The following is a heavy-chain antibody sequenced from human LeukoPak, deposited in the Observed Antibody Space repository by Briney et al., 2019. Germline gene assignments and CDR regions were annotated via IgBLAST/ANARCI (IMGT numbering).Heavy chain of an antibody. CDR1: GFTFSSYG. V-gene: IGHV3-30*02. Sequence: GGSLRLSCAASGFTFSSYGMHCVRQAPGEGLEWVAFIRYDGSNKYYADSVKGRFTISRDNSKNTLYLQMNSLRAEDTAVYYCAKELGYCTNGVCYDSGYYYYYMDVWGKGTTVTVSS. CDR3: AKELGYCTNGVCYDSGYYYYYMDV. CDR2: IRYDGSNK. D-gene: IGHD2-8*01. J-gene: IGHJ6*03.